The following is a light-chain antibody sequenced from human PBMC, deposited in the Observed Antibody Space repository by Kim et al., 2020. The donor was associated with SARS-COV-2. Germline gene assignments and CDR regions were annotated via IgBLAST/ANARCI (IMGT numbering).Light chain of an antibody. CDR2: YDS. Sequence: SYELTQPPSVSVAPGQTARIICGGNNIGGHSVHWYQQKPGQAPVLVIYYDSDRPSGIPERFSGSKAATTATLTISRVEAGDEADYYCQVWDTYTDGYVFGTGTKVTVL. CDR1: NIGGHS. J-gene: IGLJ1*01. CDR3: QVWDTYTDGYV. V-gene: IGLV3-21*01.